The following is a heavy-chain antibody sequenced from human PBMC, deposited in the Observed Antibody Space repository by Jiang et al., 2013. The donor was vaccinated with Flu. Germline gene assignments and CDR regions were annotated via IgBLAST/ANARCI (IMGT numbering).Heavy chain of an antibody. V-gene: IGHV3-43*01. D-gene: IGHD5-12*01. Sequence: VQLLESGGVVVQPGGSLRLSCAVSGFKFDDYTMHWVRQAPGKGLQWVSLINWDGTTTYYADSVKGRFTISRDNSKNSLYLQMNSLRTEDTALYYCAKDSSLGYSGYDHWGQGTLVTVSS. CDR2: INWDGTTT. CDR3: AKDSSLGYSGYDH. CDR1: GFKFDDYT. J-gene: IGHJ4*02.